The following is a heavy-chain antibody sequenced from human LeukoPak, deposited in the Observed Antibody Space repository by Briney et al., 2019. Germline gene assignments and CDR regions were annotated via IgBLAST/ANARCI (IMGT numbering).Heavy chain of an antibody. D-gene: IGHD6-13*01. CDR2: IWYDGSNK. J-gene: IGHJ5*02. V-gene: IGHV3-33*01. Sequence: GGSLRLSCAASGFTFSSYGMHWVRQAPGKGLEWVAVIWYDGSNKYYADSVKGRFTISRDNSKNTLYLQMNSLRAEDTAVYYCARDRSRIAAAGTGWFDPWGQGTLVTVSS. CDR1: GFTFSSYG. CDR3: ARDRSRIAAAGTGWFDP.